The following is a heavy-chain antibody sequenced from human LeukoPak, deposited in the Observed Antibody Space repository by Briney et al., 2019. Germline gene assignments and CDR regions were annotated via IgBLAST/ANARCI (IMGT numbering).Heavy chain of an antibody. CDR2: IYYSGST. Sequence: SETLSLTCTVSGGSISSYYWSWIQQPPGKGLEWIGYIYYSGSTNYNPSLKSRVTISVDTSKNQFSLKLSSVTAADTAVYYCARDRLIGGGGHYFDYWGQGTLVTVSS. J-gene: IGHJ4*02. CDR3: ARDRLIGGGGHYFDY. CDR1: GGSISSYY. V-gene: IGHV4-59*01. D-gene: IGHD2-15*01.